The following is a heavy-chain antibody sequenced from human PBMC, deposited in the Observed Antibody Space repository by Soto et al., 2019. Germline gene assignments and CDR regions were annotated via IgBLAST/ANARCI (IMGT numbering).Heavy chain of an antibody. CDR3: ARDVHYYGSGSYSGLSY. CDR2: INHSGST. V-gene: IGHV4-34*01. CDR1: GGYFIGYY. J-gene: IGHJ4*02. Sequence: SETLSLTCGVYGGYFIGYYWSWIRQPQGKGLEWIGEINHSGSTNYNPSLKSRVTISVDTSKNQFSLKLSSVTAADTAVYYCARDVHYYGSGSYSGLSYWGQGTLVTVSS. D-gene: IGHD3-10*01.